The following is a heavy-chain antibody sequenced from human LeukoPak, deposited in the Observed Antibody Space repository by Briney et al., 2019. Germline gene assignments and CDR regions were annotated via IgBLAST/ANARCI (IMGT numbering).Heavy chain of an antibody. CDR3: ARADPGYCSSTSCSNAFDI. CDR1: GGSISSYY. J-gene: IGHJ3*02. CDR2: IYYSGST. V-gene: IGHV4-59*12. D-gene: IGHD2-2*01. Sequence: SETLSLTCTVSGGSISSYYWSWIRQPPGKGLEWIGYIYYSGSTNYNPSLKSRVTISVDRSKNQFSLKLSSVTAADTAVYYCARADPGYCSSTSCSNAFDIWGQGTMVTVSS.